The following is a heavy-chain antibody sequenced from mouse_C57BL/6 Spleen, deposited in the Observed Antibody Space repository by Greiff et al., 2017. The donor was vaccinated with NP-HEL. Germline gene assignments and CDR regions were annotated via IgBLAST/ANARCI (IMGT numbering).Heavy chain of an antibody. CDR1: GYTFTSYW. CDR2: IDPSDSYT. Sequence: VQLHQPGAELVMPGASVKLSCKASGYTFTSYWMHWVKQRPGQGLEWIGEIDPSDSYTNYNQKFKGKSTLTVDKSSSTAYMQLSSLTSEDSAVYYCARDGNYDYWGQGTTLTVSS. J-gene: IGHJ2*01. V-gene: IGHV1-69*01. CDR3: ARDGNYDY. D-gene: IGHD2-1*01.